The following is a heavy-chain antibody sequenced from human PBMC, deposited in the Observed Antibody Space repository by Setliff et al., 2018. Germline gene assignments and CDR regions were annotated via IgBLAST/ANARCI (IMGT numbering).Heavy chain of an antibody. V-gene: IGHV3-64*02. CDR3: AKSSGSSSSTNLGY. CDR2: INSIGITT. Sequence: GSLRLSCAASGFIFSGTAMHWVRQAPGKGLEYVSAINSIGITTYYTDSVKGRFTVSRDNSKNTLYLQMGSLRVEDMAVYYCAKSSGSSSSTNLGYLGPGTLVTVSS. D-gene: IGHD6-6*01. J-gene: IGHJ4*02. CDR1: GFIFSGTA.